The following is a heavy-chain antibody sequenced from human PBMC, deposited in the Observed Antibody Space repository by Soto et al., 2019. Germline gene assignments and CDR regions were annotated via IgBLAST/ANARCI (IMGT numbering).Heavy chain of an antibody. CDR1: GFTVSNIY. Sequence: GGSLRLSCAASGFTVSNIYMSWVRQAPGKGLEWVSVVYSGASTYYADSVKGRFTISRDDSKNTLYLQMNSLRAEDTAVYYCARVIVRTSYYDSSGYYFKYWGQGTLVTVSS. J-gene: IGHJ4*02. V-gene: IGHV3-66*01. D-gene: IGHD3-22*01. CDR3: ARVIVRTSYYDSSGYYFKY. CDR2: VYSGAST.